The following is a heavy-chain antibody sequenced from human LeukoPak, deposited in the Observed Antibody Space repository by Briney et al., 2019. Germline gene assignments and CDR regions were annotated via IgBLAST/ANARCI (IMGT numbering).Heavy chain of an antibody. J-gene: IGHJ5*02. Sequence: GESLKISCTGSGYSFASYWIGWVRQMPGKGLEWMGIIYPGDSDIRYSPSFQGQVTFSADKSISTAYLQWSSLKASDTAMYYCARTDYSRVNWFDPWGQGTLVTVSS. CDR2: IYPGDSDI. CDR1: GYSFASYW. V-gene: IGHV5-51*01. CDR3: ARTDYSRVNWFDP. D-gene: IGHD4-11*01.